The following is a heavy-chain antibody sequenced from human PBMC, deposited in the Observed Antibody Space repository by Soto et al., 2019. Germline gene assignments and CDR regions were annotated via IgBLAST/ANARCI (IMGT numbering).Heavy chain of an antibody. Sequence: QVQLVQSGAEVKKPGSSVKVSCKASGGTFTNYAISWVRQAPGQGLEWMGGISPIVGTTHYAQKFQGRVTITADVSSSTAYMELTRLTSEDTAMYYCARLGPHDYGSNHFDYWGQGSMVTVSS. D-gene: IGHD4-17*01. CDR1: GGTFTNYA. V-gene: IGHV1-69*01. J-gene: IGHJ4*02. CDR3: ARLGPHDYGSNHFDY. CDR2: ISPIVGTT.